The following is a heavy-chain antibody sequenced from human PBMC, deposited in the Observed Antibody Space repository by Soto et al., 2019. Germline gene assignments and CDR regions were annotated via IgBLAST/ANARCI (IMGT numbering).Heavy chain of an antibody. CDR3: ARWWSGSRQGFDP. CDR1: GGSISSGDYY. V-gene: IGHV4-31*03. D-gene: IGHD3-3*01. J-gene: IGHJ5*02. CDR2: LYYSGST. Sequence: QVQLQESGPGLVKPSQTLSLTCTVSGGSISSGDYYWSWIRQHPGKGLEWIGYLYYSGSTYYNPSLKSRFTISVDTSKNQFSLKLSSVTAEGTAVYYCARWWSGSRQGFDPWGQGTLVTVSS.